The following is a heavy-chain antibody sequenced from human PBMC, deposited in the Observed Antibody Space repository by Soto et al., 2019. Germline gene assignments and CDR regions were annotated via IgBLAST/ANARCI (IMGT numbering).Heavy chain of an antibody. D-gene: IGHD3-22*01. CDR1: GGSISSGDYY. CDR2: IYYSGST. CDR3: AGEDLYYDSSGYNSFRY. V-gene: IGHV4-30-4*01. Sequence: QVQLQESGPGLVKPSQTLSLTCTVSGGSISSGDYYWSWIRQPPGKGLEWIGYIYYSGSTYYNPSLKSRVTISVDTSKNQFSLKLSSVTAADTAVYYCAGEDLYYDSSGYNSFRYWGQGTLVTVSS. J-gene: IGHJ4*02.